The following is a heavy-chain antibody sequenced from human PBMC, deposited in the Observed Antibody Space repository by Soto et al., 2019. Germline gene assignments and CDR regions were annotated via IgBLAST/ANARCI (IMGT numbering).Heavy chain of an antibody. CDR1: GGSISSGGYY. D-gene: IGHD3-10*01. V-gene: IGHV4-31*03. CDR3: ARGPLWFGDEKVYYYGMDV. Sequence: SETLSLTCTVSGGSISSGGYYWSWIRQHPGKGLEWIGCIYYSGNTYYNPSLKSRVTISVDKSKNQFSLKLSSVTAADTAVYYCARGPLWFGDEKVYYYGMDVWGQGTTVTVSS. J-gene: IGHJ6*02. CDR2: IYYSGNT.